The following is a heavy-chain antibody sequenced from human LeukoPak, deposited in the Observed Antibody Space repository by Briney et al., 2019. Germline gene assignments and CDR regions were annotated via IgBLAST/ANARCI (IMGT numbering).Heavy chain of an antibody. D-gene: IGHD6-19*01. J-gene: IGHJ4*02. CDR3: ARHGWAVAGTGVWYFDY. Sequence: SETLSLTCTVSGGSISNYWSWIRQPPGKGLEWIGYIYYSGSTNYNPSLKSRVTISVDTSKNQFSLKLSSVTAADTAVYYCARHGWAVAGTGVWYFDYWGQGTLVTVSS. V-gene: IGHV4-59*08. CDR2: IYYSGST. CDR1: GGSISNY.